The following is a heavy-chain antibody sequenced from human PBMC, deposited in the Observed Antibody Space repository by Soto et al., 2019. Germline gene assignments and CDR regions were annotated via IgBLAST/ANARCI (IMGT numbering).Heavy chain of an antibody. CDR1: GGSISSSSNY. CDR3: ARQDCSSTSCPDNYFDY. J-gene: IGHJ4*02. V-gene: IGHV4-39*01. D-gene: IGHD2-2*01. CDR2: IYYSGST. Sequence: SETQSLTCTVSGGSISSSSNYWGWIRQPPGKGLEWIGSIYYSGSTYYNPSLKSRGTISVDTSMIQFSLKLSFVTAADTVLYYCARQDCSSTSCPDNYFDYWGQGTLVTSPQ.